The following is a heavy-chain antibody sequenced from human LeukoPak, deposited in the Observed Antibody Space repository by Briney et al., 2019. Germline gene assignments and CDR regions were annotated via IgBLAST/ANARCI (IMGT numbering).Heavy chain of an antibody. V-gene: IGHV2-5*01. D-gene: IGHD2-2*01. Sequence: SGPTLVKPTQTLTLTCTFSGYSLSTSGVGVGWIRQPPGKALEWLAPIYWNDDKRYSPSLKSRLTITKDTSKNQVVLTMTNMDPVDTATYYCAHGALTSWSFDYWGQGTLVTVSS. CDR3: AHGALTSWSFDY. J-gene: IGHJ4*02. CDR2: IYWNDDK. CDR1: GYSLSTSGVG.